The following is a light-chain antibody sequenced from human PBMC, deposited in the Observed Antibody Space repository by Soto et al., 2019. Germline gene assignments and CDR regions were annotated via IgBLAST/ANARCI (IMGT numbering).Light chain of an antibody. V-gene: IGKV1-5*03. CDR2: RAS. Sequence: DIQMTQSPSTLSASVGDRVTITCRASQSVSDWLAWYQQKPGKAPNLLIFRASKLESGVPSRFSGSGSGTDFTLTIRSLEPDDFATYYCQQYTSHSVTFGQGTKVEIK. CDR3: QQYTSHSVT. J-gene: IGKJ1*01. CDR1: QSVSDW.